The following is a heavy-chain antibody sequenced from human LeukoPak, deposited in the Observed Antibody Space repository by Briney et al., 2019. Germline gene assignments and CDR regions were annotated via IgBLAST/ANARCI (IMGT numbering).Heavy chain of an antibody. J-gene: IGHJ5*02. D-gene: IGHD4-17*01. CDR3: ARGLTTVTTFNWFDP. Sequence: SETLSLTCAVYGVSFSGYYWSWIRQPPGKGLEWIGEINHSGSTNYNPSLKSRVTISIDTSKNQFSLKLSSVTAADTAVYFCARGLTTVTTFNWFDPWGRGTLVTVSS. CDR2: INHSGST. V-gene: IGHV4-34*01. CDR1: GVSFSGYY.